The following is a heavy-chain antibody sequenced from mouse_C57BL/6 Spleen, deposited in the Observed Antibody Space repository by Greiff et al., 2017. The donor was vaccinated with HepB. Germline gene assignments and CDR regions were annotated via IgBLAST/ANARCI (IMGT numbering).Heavy chain of an antibody. Sequence: EVKLQESGGGLVKPGGSLKLSCAASGFTFSSYAMSWVRQTPEKRLEWVATISDGGSYTYYPDNVKGRFTISRDNAKNNLYLQMSHLKSEDTAMYYCARERRGAMDYWGQGTSVTVSS. CDR1: GFTFSSYA. J-gene: IGHJ4*01. CDR2: ISDGGSYT. V-gene: IGHV5-4*01. CDR3: ARERRGAMDY.